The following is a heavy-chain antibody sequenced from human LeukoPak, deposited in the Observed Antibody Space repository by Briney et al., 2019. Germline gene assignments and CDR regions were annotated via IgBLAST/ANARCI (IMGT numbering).Heavy chain of an antibody. Sequence: GASVKVSCKASGYTFTVYYMHWVRHAPGQGLEWMGWINPNSGGTNYAQKFQGRVTMTRDTSISTAYMELSRLRSDDTAVYYCARLILELGGYAVDYWGQGTLVTVSS. J-gene: IGHJ4*02. V-gene: IGHV1-2*02. CDR2: INPNSGGT. CDR3: ARLILELGGYAVDY. CDR1: GYTFTVYY. D-gene: IGHD3-3*01.